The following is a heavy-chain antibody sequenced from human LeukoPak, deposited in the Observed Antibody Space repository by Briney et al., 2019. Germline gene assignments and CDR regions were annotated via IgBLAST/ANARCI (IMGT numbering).Heavy chain of an antibody. CDR1: GFSLSTSGMC. Sequence: SGPALVKPTQTLTLTCTFSGFSLSTSGMCVSWIRQPPGKALEWLARIDWDDDKYYSTSLKTRLTISKDTSKNQVVLTMTNMDPVDTATYYCARNLGGAGGISDAFDIWGQGTMVTVSS. V-gene: IGHV2-70*11. D-gene: IGHD3-16*01. J-gene: IGHJ3*02. CDR2: IDWDDDK. CDR3: ARNLGGAGGISDAFDI.